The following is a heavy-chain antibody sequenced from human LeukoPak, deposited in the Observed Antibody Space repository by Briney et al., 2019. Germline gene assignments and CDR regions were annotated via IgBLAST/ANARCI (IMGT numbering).Heavy chain of an antibody. J-gene: IGHJ4*02. CDR1: GGSISSYY. D-gene: IGHD6-19*01. V-gene: IGHV4-59*01. Sequence: SETLSLTCTVSGGSISSYYWSWIRQPPGKGLEWIGYIHYSGSTNNNPSLKSRVTISVDTSKNQFSLKLSSVTAADTAVYYCARVTKSGWYRYFDYWGQGTLVTVSS. CDR3: ARVTKSGWYRYFDY. CDR2: IHYSGST.